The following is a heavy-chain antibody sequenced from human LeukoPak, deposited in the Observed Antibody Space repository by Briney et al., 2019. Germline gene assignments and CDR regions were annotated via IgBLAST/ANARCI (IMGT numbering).Heavy chain of an antibody. CDR1: GFTFSSYG. CDR3: ARSSPRRVGRYSSSWYL. D-gene: IGHD6-13*01. Sequence: GGSLRLSCAASGFTFSSYGMTWVRQAPGKGLEWVSYISSSSSTIYYADSVKGRFTISRDNAKNSLYLQLNSLRAADTAVYYCARSSPRRVGRYSSSWYLWGQGTLVTVSS. J-gene: IGHJ4*02. V-gene: IGHV3-48*01. CDR2: ISSSSSTI.